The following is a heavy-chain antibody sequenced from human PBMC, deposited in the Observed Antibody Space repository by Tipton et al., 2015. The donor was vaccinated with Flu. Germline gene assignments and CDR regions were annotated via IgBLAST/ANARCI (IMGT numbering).Heavy chain of an antibody. CDR2: INPNSGGT. D-gene: IGHD5-24*01. V-gene: IGHV1-2*02. Sequence: QVQLVQSGAEVKKPGASVKVSCKTSGYTFSDFYIHCVRQAPGQGLEWMGWINPNSGGTNYAQKFHGRVTMTRDTSISTAYMELSRLRSDDTAVYYCAGGARRDGYSWFDYWGQGTLVTVSA. J-gene: IGHJ4*02. CDR3: AGGARRDGYSWFDY. CDR1: GYTFSDFY.